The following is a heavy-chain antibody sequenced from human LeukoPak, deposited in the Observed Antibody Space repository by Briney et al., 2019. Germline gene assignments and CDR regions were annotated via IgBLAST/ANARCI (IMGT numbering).Heavy chain of an antibody. CDR3: AKDSITIFGVVISGIWFDP. CDR1: GFTFSSYA. V-gene: IGHV3-23*01. CDR2: ISGSGGST. J-gene: IGHJ5*02. Sequence: PGGSLRLSCAASGFTFSSYAMSWVRQAPGKGLEWVSAISGSGGSTYYADSVKGRFTISRDNSKNTLYLQMNSLRAEDTAVYYCAKDSITIFGVVISGIWFDPWGQGTLVTVSS. D-gene: IGHD3-3*01.